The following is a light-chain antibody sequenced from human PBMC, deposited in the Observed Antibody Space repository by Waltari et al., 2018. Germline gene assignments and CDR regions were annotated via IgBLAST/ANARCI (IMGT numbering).Light chain of an antibody. Sequence: EIVLTQSPGTLSLSPGERATLSCRASQSVSSSYLAWDQQKPGQAPRVLIHGASNRATGIPDRFSGSGSGTDFTLTISRLEPEDFAVYYCQQYGSSPWTFGQGTKVEIK. CDR1: QSVSSSY. V-gene: IGKV3-20*01. J-gene: IGKJ1*01. CDR2: GAS. CDR3: QQYGSSPWT.